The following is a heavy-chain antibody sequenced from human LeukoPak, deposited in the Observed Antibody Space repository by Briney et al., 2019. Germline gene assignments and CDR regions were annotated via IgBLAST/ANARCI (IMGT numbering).Heavy chain of an antibody. V-gene: IGHV4-30-4*01. CDR1: GGSISSGDYY. CDR2: IYYSGST. CDR3: AREVTRAREQQLDY. D-gene: IGHD6-13*01. Sequence: SETLSLTCTVSGGSISSGDYYWSWIRQPPGKGLEWIGYIYYSGSTYYNPSLKSRVTISVDTSKNQFSLKLSSVTAADTAVYYCAREVTRAREQQLDYWGQGTLVTVSS. J-gene: IGHJ4*02.